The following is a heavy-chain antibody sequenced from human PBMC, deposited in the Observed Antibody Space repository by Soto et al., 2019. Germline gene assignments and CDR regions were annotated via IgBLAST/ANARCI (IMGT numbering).Heavy chain of an antibody. Sequence: EVQLVESGGGLVKPGGSLRLSCAASGFTFSSYSMNWVRQAPGKGLEWVSSISSSSSYIYYADSVKGRFTISRDNAKNSLYLQMNSLRAEDTAVYYCARSDSSGYSTPDDYWGQGTLVTVSS. J-gene: IGHJ4*02. V-gene: IGHV3-21*01. CDR2: ISSSSSYI. CDR3: ARSDSSGYSTPDDY. CDR1: GFTFSSYS. D-gene: IGHD3-22*01.